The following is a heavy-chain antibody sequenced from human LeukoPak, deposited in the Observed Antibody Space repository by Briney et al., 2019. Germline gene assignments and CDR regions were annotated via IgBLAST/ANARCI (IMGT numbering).Heavy chain of an antibody. Sequence: GASVKVSCKASGYTFTNYDINWVRQATGQGLEWMGWISAYNGNTNYAQKLQGRVTMTTDTSTSTAYMELRSLRSDDTAVYYCARAAYDSSGYYYWGQGTLVTVSS. CDR3: ARAAYDSSGYYY. D-gene: IGHD3-22*01. CDR2: ISAYNGNT. J-gene: IGHJ4*02. CDR1: GYTFTNYD. V-gene: IGHV1-18*01.